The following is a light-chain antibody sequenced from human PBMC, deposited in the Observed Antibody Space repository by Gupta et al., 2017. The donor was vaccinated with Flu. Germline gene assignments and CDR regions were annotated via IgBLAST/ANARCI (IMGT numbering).Light chain of an antibody. CDR1: HRVSSGY. J-gene: IGKJ4*01. V-gene: IGKV3-20*01. CDR3: HQYRRSLT. CDR2: DES. Sequence: GETATLTCRDSHRVSSGYVAWYQQKLGQSLRRLIYDESSRVTAIPDRFSARASLTDFTLTLSRLEPEDYALYYCHQYRRSLTFGGGTKVDIK.